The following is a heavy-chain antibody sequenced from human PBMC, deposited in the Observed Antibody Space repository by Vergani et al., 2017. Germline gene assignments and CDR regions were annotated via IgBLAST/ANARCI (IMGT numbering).Heavy chain of an antibody. V-gene: IGHV4-39*07. Sequence: QLQLQESGPGLVKPSETLSLTCTVSGGSISSSSYYWGWIRQPPGKGLEWIGSIYYSGSTYYNPSLKSRVTISVDTSKNQFSLKLSSVTAADTAVYYCARKGSGYYGNFDYWGQGTLVTFSS. CDR2: IYYSGST. CDR3: ARKGSGYYGNFDY. CDR1: GGSISSSSYY. D-gene: IGHD5-12*01. J-gene: IGHJ4*02.